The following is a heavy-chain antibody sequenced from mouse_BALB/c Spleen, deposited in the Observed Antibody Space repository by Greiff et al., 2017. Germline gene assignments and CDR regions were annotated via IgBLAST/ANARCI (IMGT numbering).Heavy chain of an antibody. CDR1: GYTFTSYW. V-gene: IGHV1S22*01. CDR2: IYPGSGST. CDR3: TRSGVTDY. J-gene: IGHJ2*01. Sequence: LQQPGSELVRPGASVKLSCKASGYTFTSYWMHWVKQRPGQGLEWIGNIYPGSGSTNYDEKFKSKATLTVDTSSSTAYMQLSSLTSEDSAVYYCTRSGVTDYWGQGTTLTVSS.